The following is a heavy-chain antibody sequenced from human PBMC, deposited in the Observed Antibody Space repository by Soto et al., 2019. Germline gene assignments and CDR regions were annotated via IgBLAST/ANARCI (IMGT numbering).Heavy chain of an antibody. CDR1: GFTLTTCS. Sequence: GGSLRLSCAVSGFTLTTCSMNWVRQAPGKGLEWISFINKNGFTTYYADSVKGRFTISRDYAKNSLYLQMDSLRHEDTAVYYCARGAVTGTSLFDYWSLGTLVTVSS. D-gene: IGHD6-19*01. CDR3: ARGAVTGTSLFDY. V-gene: IGHV3-48*02. CDR2: INKNGFTT. J-gene: IGHJ4*02.